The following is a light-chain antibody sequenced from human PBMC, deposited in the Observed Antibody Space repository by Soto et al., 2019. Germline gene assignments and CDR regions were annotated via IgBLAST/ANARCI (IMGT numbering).Light chain of an antibody. CDR3: AAWDDILNGYV. J-gene: IGLJ1*01. CDR2: DNN. Sequence: QSVLSQPPSVSAAPGQRVTISCSGSTSNIGKYYVSWYQQVPGTAPRLLIYDNNQRPSGIPDRFSGSKSGTSATLAITGLQTGDEADYYCAAWDDILNGYVFGGGTKVTVL. V-gene: IGLV1-51*01. CDR1: TSNIGKYY.